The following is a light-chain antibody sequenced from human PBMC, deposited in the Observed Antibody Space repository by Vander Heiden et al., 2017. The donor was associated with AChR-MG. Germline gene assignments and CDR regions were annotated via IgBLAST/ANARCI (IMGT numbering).Light chain of an antibody. J-gene: IGKJ1*01. CDR2: SAS. V-gene: IGKV1-39*01. CDR1: QTIGKY. CDR3: QQSYTTPGT. Sequence: DIQMTQSPSSLSASVGDGVTITCRASQTIGKYLNWYQHKPGKAPKLLIYSASNLHTGVPSRFSGNRSGADFTLSISSLQPEDIATYYCQQSYTTPGTFGPGTKVEI.